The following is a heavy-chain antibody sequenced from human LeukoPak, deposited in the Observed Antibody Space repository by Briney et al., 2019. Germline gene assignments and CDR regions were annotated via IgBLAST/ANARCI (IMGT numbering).Heavy chain of an antibody. V-gene: IGHV4-39*01. CDR2: IYYSGST. CDR3: ARRRMATTNN. CDR1: GGSISSSSYY. J-gene: IGHJ4*02. Sequence: PSETLSLTCTVSGGSISSSSYYWGWIRQPPGKGLEWIGSIYYSGSTYYNPSLKSRVTISVDTSKNQFSLKLSSVTAADTAVYYCARRRMATTNNWGQGTLVTVSS. D-gene: IGHD5-24*01.